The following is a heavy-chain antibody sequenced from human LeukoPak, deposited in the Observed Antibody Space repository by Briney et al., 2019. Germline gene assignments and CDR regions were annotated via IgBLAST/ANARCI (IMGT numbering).Heavy chain of an antibody. V-gene: IGHV3-74*01. CDR3: ARGESPAAMDY. Sequence: GGSLRLSCAASRFTFSNYYMHWVRQAPGKGLVWVSHINGDGSVLGYAASVKGRFTISRDNAKNTLYLQMNSLRAEDTAVYYCARGESPAAMDYGGQGTLVTVSS. CDR1: RFTFSNYY. CDR2: INGDGSVL. J-gene: IGHJ4*02. D-gene: IGHD2-2*01.